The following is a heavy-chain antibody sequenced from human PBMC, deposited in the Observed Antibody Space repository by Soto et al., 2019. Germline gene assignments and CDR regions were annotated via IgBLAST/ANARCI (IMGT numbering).Heavy chain of an antibody. Sequence: LSLTCAVSGDSLNSGTYSWNWIRQPPGKGLEWIGYIFLSGTTYYNPSLKSRVTISVDRSRNQFSLKLTSVTAADTAVYYCARSREFDYWGQGTLVTVSS. CDR3: ARSREFDY. J-gene: IGHJ4*02. CDR1: GDSLNSGTYS. CDR2: IFLSGTT. V-gene: IGHV4-30-2*01.